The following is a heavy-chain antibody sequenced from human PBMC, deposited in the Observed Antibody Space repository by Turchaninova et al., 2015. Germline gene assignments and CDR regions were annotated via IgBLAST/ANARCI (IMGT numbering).Heavy chain of an antibody. CDR2: IKHEVSAK. J-gene: IGHJ4*02. CDR3: AREGLAFDY. V-gene: IGHV3-7*03. Sequence: EVQLVESGGGWVQPGGSVRLSCAASGFTFGSYWMTWVRRAPGKGLEWVANIKHEVSAKYYVDAVKGRFTISRDNAKNSLYLQMNSLRAEDTAVYYCAREGLAFDYWGQGTLVTVSS. CDR1: GFTFGSYW.